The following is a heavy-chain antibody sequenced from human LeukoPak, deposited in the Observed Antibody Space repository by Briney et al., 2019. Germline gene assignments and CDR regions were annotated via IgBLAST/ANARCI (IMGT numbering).Heavy chain of an antibody. CDR2: ISSSSSYI. D-gene: IGHD3-22*01. V-gene: IGHV3-21*01. J-gene: IGHJ6*02. CDR3: ARDTYYYDSRDRMSYYYGMDV. Sequence: GGSLRLSCAASEFTFNNYGMHWVRQAPGKGLEWVSSISSSSSYIYYADSVKGRFTISRDNAKNSLYLQMNSLRAEDTAVYYCARDTYYYDSRDRMSYYYGMDVWGQGTTVTVSS. CDR1: EFTFNNYG.